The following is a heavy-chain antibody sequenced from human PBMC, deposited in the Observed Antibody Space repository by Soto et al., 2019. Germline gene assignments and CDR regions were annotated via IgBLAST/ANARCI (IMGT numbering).Heavy chain of an antibody. CDR2: IIPMLGTP. CDR1: GYTFTNND. D-gene: IGHD3-22*01. J-gene: IGHJ4*02. CDR3: AKEKSRYDRSGYYRPDY. Sequence: ASVKVSCKASGYTFTNNDVSWVRQAPGQGLEWMGGIIPMLGTPSYAQKFQDRVTITADKFTSTAYMELSGLRSEDTAVYYCAKEKSRYDRSGYYRPDYWGQGTLVTVSS. V-gene: IGHV1-69*10.